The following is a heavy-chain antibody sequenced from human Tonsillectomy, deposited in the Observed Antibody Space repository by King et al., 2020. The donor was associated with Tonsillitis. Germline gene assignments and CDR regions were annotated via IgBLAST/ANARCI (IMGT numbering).Heavy chain of an antibody. CDR1: GFTFSSYG. Sequence: DVQLVESGGGLVQPGGSLRLSCAASGFTFSSYGMNWVRQAPGKGLEWVSAISGSGGKTYHADSVKGRFAISRDNSKNTLYLQMNSLRAEDTAVYYCAKGNVDCSAGSCPRSSYYYAMDVWGQGTTVTVSS. CDR3: AKGNVDCSAGSCPRSSYYYAMDV. CDR2: ISGSGGKT. J-gene: IGHJ6*02. D-gene: IGHD2-15*01. V-gene: IGHV3-23*04.